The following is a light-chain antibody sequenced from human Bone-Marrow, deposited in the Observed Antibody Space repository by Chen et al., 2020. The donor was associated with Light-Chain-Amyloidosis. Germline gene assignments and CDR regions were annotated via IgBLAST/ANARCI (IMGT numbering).Light chain of an antibody. CDR1: QSVSSY. Sequence: EIVLTQSPATLSLSPGERATLSCRASQSVSSYLAWYQQKPGQAPRLLIYDASNTATGIPARCSGSGAGTDFTLTISSLEPEDFAGYYCQQRSNWPRTFGQGTKLEIK. CDR3: QQRSNWPRT. CDR2: DAS. V-gene: IGKV3-11*01. J-gene: IGKJ2*01.